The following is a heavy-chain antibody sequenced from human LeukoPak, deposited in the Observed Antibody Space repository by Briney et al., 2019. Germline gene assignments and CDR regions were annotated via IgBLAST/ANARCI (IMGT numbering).Heavy chain of an antibody. CDR2: VYYSGRI. CDR1: GGSISSSSYY. Sequence: SETLSLTCTVSGGSISSSSYYWGWIRQPPGKGLEWIGSVYYSGRIYYNPSLKSRLTMSVDTSKNQFSLRLSSVTAADTSVYYCARHSVAGTSWFDPWGQGTLVTVSS. J-gene: IGHJ5*02. D-gene: IGHD6-19*01. V-gene: IGHV4-39*01. CDR3: ARHSVAGTSWFDP.